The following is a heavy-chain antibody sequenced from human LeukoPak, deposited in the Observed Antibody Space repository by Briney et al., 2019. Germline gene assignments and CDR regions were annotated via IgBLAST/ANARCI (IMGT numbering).Heavy chain of an antibody. J-gene: IGHJ4*02. V-gene: IGHV3-23*01. CDR1: GFTFSSYA. D-gene: IGHD6-19*01. CDR2: ISGSGGST. CDR3: ANLGAVAGISTFDY. Sequence: GSLRLSCAASGFTFSSYAMSWVRQAPGKGLEWVSAISGSGGSTYYADSVKGRFTISRDNSKNTLYLQMNSLRAEDTAVYYCANLGAVAGISTFDYWGQGTLVTVSS.